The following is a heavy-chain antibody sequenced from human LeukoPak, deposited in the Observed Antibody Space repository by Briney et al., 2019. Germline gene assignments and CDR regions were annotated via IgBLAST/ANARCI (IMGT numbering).Heavy chain of an antibody. Sequence: GGSLRLSCVASGFTFSSYAMSWVRQAPGKGLEWVSAISGSGGSTCYADSVKGRFTISRDNSKNTLYLQMNSLRAEDTAVYYCATQYDFWSGYKDYWGQGTLVTVSS. J-gene: IGHJ4*02. CDR3: ATQYDFWSGYKDY. V-gene: IGHV3-23*01. D-gene: IGHD3-3*01. CDR1: GFTFSSYA. CDR2: ISGSGGST.